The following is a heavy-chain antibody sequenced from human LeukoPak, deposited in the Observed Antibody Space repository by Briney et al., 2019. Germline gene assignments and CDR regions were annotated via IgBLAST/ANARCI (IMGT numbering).Heavy chain of an antibody. J-gene: IGHJ3*02. Sequence: GGPLRLSCAASGFTFSTYAMSWVRQAPGQGLDWVAAISCCGTHTYYADSVKGRLTISRDNSKNTLYLQMNSLRVEDTAVYYCAKAQGFEGIVVINPDAFDIWGQGTMVTVSS. CDR2: ISCCGTHT. V-gene: IGHV3-23*01. CDR1: GFTFSTYA. D-gene: IGHD3-22*01. CDR3: AKAQGFEGIVVINPDAFDI.